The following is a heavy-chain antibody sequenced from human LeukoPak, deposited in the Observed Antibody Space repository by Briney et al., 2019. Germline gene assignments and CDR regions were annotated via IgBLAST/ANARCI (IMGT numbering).Heavy chain of an antibody. D-gene: IGHD3-22*01. V-gene: IGHV3-53*01. CDR2: IYSDNT. CDR3: SRVVVIDAFDV. Sequence: GGSLRLSCTVSGFTVSSNSMSWVRQAPGKGLEWVSFIYSDNTHYSDSVKGRFTISRDNSKNTLYLQMNSLRAEDTAVYYCSRVVVIDAFDVWGQGTMVTVSS. J-gene: IGHJ3*01. CDR1: GFTVSSNS.